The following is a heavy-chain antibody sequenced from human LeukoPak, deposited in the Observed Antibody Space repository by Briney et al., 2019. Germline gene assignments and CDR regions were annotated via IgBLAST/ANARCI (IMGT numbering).Heavy chain of an antibody. CDR1: GFTFSSYA. V-gene: IGHV3-48*03. CDR3: ARYSSGYYYRHMDV. CDR2: ISSSGSTI. D-gene: IGHD3-22*01. Sequence: GGSLRLSCAASGFTFSSYAMNWVRQAPGKGPEWVSYISSSGSTIYYADSVKGRFTISRDNAKNSLYLQMNSLRAEDTAVYYCARYSSGYYYRHMDVWGKGTTVTVSS. J-gene: IGHJ6*03.